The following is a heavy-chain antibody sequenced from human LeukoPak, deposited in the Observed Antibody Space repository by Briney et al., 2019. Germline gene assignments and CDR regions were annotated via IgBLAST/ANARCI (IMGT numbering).Heavy chain of an antibody. D-gene: IGHD3-10*01. Sequence: GSSVKGSCEASGGTFSSYAISWVRQAPGQGLEWRGGVIPIFVTANYAQKLQSSVTITADDSTSTAYIASSSMRYEDTAVYYCASASERFGELTYYYYYYIDVWGKGTTVTVCS. CDR3: ASASERFGELTYYYYYYIDV. CDR2: VIPIFVTA. CDR1: GGTFSSYA. V-gene: IGHV1-69*01. J-gene: IGHJ6*03.